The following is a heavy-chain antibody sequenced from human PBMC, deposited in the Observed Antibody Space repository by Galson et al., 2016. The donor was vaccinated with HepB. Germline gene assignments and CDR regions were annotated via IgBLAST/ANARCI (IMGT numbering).Heavy chain of an antibody. CDR3: VRDHSVVPATAYNWFDP. D-gene: IGHD2-21*02. V-gene: IGHV3-74*01. CDR1: GFAFGSHW. CDR2: INSDGTIS. Sequence: SLRLSCAASGFAFGSHWMHWVRQVPGKGLVWVSRINSDGTISNYADSVKGRFTISRDNAKNTLYLEMNSLRAEDTAVYNCVRDHSVVPATAYNWFDPWGQGTLVTVSS. J-gene: IGHJ5*02.